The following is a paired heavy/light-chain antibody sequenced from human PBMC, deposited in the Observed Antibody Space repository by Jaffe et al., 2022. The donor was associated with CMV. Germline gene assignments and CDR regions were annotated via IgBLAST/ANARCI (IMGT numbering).Light chain of an antibody. CDR2: GRD. Sequence: SELTQDPTVSVALGQTVRITCQGDSLRNYYASWYQQKPGQAPMLVAYGRDNRPSGIPDRFSGSKSGNTASLTITGTQAEDEADYYCNSRDTNGVHWVFGGGTKLTVL. CDR3: NSRDTNGVHWV. V-gene: IGLV3-19*01. CDR1: SLRNYY. J-gene: IGLJ3*02.
Heavy chain of an antibody. CDR3: VREGPSGYYGQFDY. J-gene: IGHJ4*02. V-gene: IGHV1-3*01. Sequence: QVQLVQSGAEVKKPGASVKVSCKTSGYIFSHHAIHWVRQAPGRGLEWVGWINGGSGNTKYSEGLQGRVSITRDISASTAYLELSGLRSEDTAVYYCVREGPSGYYGQFDYWGLGTLVTVTS. D-gene: IGHD5-12*01. CDR1: GYIFSHHA. CDR2: INGGSGNT.